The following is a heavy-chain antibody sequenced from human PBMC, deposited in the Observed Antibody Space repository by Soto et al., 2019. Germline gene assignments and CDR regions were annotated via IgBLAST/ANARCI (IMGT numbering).Heavy chain of an antibody. J-gene: IGHJ4*02. D-gene: IGHD3-22*01. Sequence: GGSLRLSCTGSGFNFANYALTWVRQAPGKGLEWVGFIRGETNGGTADYAASLKGRITISRDDSKSIAYPEINSLQTEDTAVYYCTRYYYESSGYYVYWGQGTLVTVSS. CDR3: TRYYYESSGYYVY. V-gene: IGHV3-49*04. CDR2: IRGETNGGTA. CDR1: GFNFANYA.